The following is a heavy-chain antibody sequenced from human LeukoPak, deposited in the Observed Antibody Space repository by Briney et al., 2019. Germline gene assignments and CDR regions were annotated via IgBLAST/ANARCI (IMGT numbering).Heavy chain of an antibody. D-gene: IGHD4-17*01. CDR1: GGTFSSYA. J-gene: IGHJ5*02. CDR2: IIPIFGTA. V-gene: IGHV1-69*13. Sequence: ASVKVSCKDSGGTFSSYAISWVRQAPGQGLEWMGGIIPIFGTANYAQKFQGRVTITADESTSTAYMELSSLRSEDTAVYYCARDRPYTVTTSKAWFDPWGQGTLVTVSS. CDR3: ARDRPYTVTTSKAWFDP.